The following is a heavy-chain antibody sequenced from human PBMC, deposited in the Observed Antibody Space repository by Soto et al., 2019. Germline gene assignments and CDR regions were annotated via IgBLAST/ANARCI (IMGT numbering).Heavy chain of an antibody. CDR3: ARDAPGVATY. Sequence: QVQLQESGPGLVKPSQTLSLTCTVSGGSIINGQTYLNWIRQHPEKGLEWMGYVTYRGTTNYHPALKSRLLISLDTSANQFSLRLTSVTAADTAVYYCARDAPGVATYWGQGTQVTVSS. V-gene: IGHV4-31*03. CDR1: GGSIINGQTY. J-gene: IGHJ4*02. CDR2: VTYRGTT. D-gene: IGHD2-15*01.